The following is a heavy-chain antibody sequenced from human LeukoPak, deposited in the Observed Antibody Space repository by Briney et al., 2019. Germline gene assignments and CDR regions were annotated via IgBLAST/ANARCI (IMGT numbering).Heavy chain of an antibody. CDR3: ASSSITMFGVVRGTWFDP. D-gene: IGHD3-3*01. CDR1: GGSISSGSYY. J-gene: IGHJ5*02. V-gene: IGHV4-61*02. CDR2: IYTSGST. Sequence: SETLSLTCTVSGGSISSGSYYCSWIRLPAGKGLEWIGRIYTSGSTNYNPSLTSRATISVHTSKTQFSLKLSSVTAADTALYYCASSSITMFGVVRGTWFDPGGQGTLVTVSS.